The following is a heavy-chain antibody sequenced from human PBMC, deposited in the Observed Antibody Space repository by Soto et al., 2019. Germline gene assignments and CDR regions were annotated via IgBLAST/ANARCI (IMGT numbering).Heavy chain of an antibody. J-gene: IGHJ4*02. CDR2: ISYDGSNK. CDR1: GFTSINYA. D-gene: IGHD4-17*01. V-gene: IGHV3-30-3*01. Sequence: GGSLRLSCAASGFTSINYAMHWVRQAPGKGLEWVAVISYDGSNKYYADSVKGRFTISRDNSKNTMYLQMNSLSAEDTAVYHCARDQVKGTMTILWGQGAQVTVSS. CDR3: ARDQVKGTMTIL.